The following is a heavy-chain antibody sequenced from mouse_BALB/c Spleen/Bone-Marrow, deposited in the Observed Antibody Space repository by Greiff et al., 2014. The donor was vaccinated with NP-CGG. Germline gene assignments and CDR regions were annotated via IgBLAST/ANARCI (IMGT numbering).Heavy chain of an antibody. CDR3: ARGAMITTGYFDY. CDR2: IYYSGTI. Sequence: VQLKDSGPGLVKPSQTVSLTCTVTGISITTGNYRWSWIRQFPGNKLEWIGYIYYSGTITYNPSLTSRTTITRDTSKNQFFLKMNSLTAEDTATYYCARGAMITTGYFDYWGQGTTLTVSS. D-gene: IGHD2-4*01. J-gene: IGHJ2*01. V-gene: IGHV3-5*02. CDR1: GISITTGNYR.